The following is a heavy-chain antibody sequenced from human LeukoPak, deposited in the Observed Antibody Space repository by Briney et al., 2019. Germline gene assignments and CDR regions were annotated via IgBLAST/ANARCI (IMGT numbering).Heavy chain of an antibody. Sequence: GGSLRLSCAVSGFTFNYYSMSWVRQAPGKGLEWVATIKEDATTKYYVDSLKGRFTISRDNAKNSPSLQMNSLRAEDTAIYYCAKDVLDFWGQGTLVTVSS. CDR3: AKDVLDF. CDR2: IKEDATTK. CDR1: GFTFNYYS. V-gene: IGHV3-7*03. J-gene: IGHJ4*02.